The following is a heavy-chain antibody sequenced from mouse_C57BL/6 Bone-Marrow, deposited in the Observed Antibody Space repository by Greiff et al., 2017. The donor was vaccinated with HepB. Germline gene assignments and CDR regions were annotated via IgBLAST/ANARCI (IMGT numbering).Heavy chain of an antibody. CDR3: ASRLAMDY. J-gene: IGHJ4*01. V-gene: IGHV1-42*01. Sequence: VQLQQSGPELVKPGASVKISCKASGYSFTGYYMNWVKQSPEQSLEWIGEINPSTGGTTYNQKFKAKATLTVDKSSSTAYMQLNSLTSEDSAVYYCASRLAMDYWGQGTSVTVSS. CDR1: GYSFTGYY. CDR2: INPSTGGT.